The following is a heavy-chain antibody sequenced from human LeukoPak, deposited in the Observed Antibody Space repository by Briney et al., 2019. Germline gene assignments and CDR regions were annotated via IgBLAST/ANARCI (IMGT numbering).Heavy chain of an antibody. Sequence: GESLKISCKGSGYSFTSYWIGWVRQMPGKGLEWMGIIYPGECDTKYSPSFQGPVATSADKTISTAYLQWSSLKCSDTAMYYCARGSSSRNQDNWFVPWGQKGLVTVSS. CDR1: GYSFTSYW. J-gene: IGHJ5*02. CDR2: IYPGECDT. V-gene: IGHV5-51*03. D-gene: IGHD6-13*01. CDR3: ARGSSSRNQDNWFVP.